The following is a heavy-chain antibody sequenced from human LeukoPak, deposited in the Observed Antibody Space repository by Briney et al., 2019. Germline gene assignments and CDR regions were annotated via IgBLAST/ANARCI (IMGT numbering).Heavy chain of an antibody. V-gene: IGHV4-39*01. J-gene: IGHJ4*02. D-gene: IGHD3-10*01. CDR1: GGSISSSGYY. CDR3: ARQPHMSGAYYFDY. Sequence: SETLSLTCTVSGGSISSSGYYWGWIRQPPGKGLEWIGSIYYGGSTNYNPSLKSRVILSVDTSKNQISLNLGSVTAADTAIYYCARQPHMSGAYYFDYWGQGTLVTVSS. CDR2: IYYGGST.